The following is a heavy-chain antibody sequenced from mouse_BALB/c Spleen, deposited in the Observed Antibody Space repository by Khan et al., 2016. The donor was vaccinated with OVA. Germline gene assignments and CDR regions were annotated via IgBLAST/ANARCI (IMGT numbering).Heavy chain of an antibody. CDR3: VREGAYYRSDGWFAY. D-gene: IGHD2-14*01. V-gene: IGHV1-4*01. CDR2: IIPSNDYT. J-gene: IGHJ3*01. Sequence: QVHVKQSGAELARPGASVKMSCKASGYTFTTYTIHWVKQRPGQGLEWIGYIIPSNDYTNYNQKFKDRATLTADKSSSTAYMQLRSLTSEDSAVYYCVREGAYYRSDGWFAYWGQGTLVTVSA. CDR1: GYTFTTYT.